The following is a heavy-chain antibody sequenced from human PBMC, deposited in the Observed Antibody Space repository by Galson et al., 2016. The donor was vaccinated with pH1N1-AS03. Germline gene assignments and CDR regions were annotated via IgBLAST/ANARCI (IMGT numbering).Heavy chain of an antibody. D-gene: IGHD3-10*01. Sequence: SLRLACGASGFSFSSEWMSWGRQGPGKWLEGVGNIKQDATEKYYVDSVKGRFTISRDNAKKSLYLQMDSLRLEDTASYYCARFAWATSGDDAFDVRGQGPLVTVSS. J-gene: IGHJ3*01. CDR1: GFSFSSEW. V-gene: IGHV3-7*01. CDR3: ARFAWATSGDDAFDV. CDR2: IKQDATEK.